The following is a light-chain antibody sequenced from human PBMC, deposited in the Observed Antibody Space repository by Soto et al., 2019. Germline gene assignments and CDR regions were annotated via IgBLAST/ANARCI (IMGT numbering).Light chain of an antibody. CDR2: GAS. Sequence: EIVMTQSPATLSVSSGGRVTFSCRSSQGVSRKLAWYQHKPGQAPRLLISGASTGATGIPARFSGSGTGTEFTLTISSLQSEDFAVYYCLHYYEWPRWTFGQGTKVDIK. CDR3: LHYYEWPRWT. J-gene: IGKJ1*01. CDR1: QGVSRK. V-gene: IGKV3-15*01.